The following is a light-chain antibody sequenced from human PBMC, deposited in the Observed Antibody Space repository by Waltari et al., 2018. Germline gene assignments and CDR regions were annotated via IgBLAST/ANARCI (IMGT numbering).Light chain of an antibody. Sequence: DIVLTQSPDSLAVSLGERVTINCKSSQSLLYSSINRNYLAWYQQRPGQPPKLLVYGASSRAIWVPGRFRGSGSGTEFTLTISSLQAEDVAIYYCQQYFTTPYTFGRGTRLEIK. CDR3: QQYFTTPYT. J-gene: IGKJ2*01. V-gene: IGKV4-1*01. CDR1: QSLLYSSINRNY. CDR2: GAS.